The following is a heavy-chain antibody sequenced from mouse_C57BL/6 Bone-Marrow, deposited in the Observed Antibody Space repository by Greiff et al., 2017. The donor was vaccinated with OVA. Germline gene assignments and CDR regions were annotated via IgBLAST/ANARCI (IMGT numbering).Heavy chain of an antibody. CDR1: GYTFTSYW. D-gene: IGHD1-1*01. V-gene: IGHV1-59*01. Sequence: QVQLQQPGAELVRPGTSVKLSCKASGYTFTSYWMHWVKQRPGQGLEWIGVIDPSDSYTNYNQKFKGKATLTVDTSSSTAYMQLSSLTSEDSAVYYCATGAVVGPPWFAYWGQGTLVTVSA. CDR3: ATGAVVGPPWFAY. CDR2: IDPSDSYT. J-gene: IGHJ3*01.